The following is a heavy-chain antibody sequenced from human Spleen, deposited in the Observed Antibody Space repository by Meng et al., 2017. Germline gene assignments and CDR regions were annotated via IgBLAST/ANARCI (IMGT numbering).Heavy chain of an antibody. D-gene: IGHD1-1*01. CDR1: CDPFSSYP. CDR2: MIPIFGTA. J-gene: IGHJ4*02. CDR3: ARLTTVTQPGMDY. V-gene: IGHV1-69*01. Sequence: QVHLLPAWAQGQQPWSSVKVSRTASCDPFSSYPISWVRQAPGQGLEWMGGMIPIFGTANYAQKFLGRVTITADESTTTAYMELSSLRSEDTAVYYCARLTTVTQPGMDYWGQGTLVTVSS.